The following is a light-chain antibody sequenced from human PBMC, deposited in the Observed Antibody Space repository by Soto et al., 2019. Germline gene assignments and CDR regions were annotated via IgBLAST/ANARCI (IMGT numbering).Light chain of an antibody. CDR3: QQTNSFPFT. V-gene: IGKV3-15*01. CDR2: GAS. CDR1: QSVNNN. Sequence: EIILTQSPASLSVSPGERATLSCRASQSVNNNLAWYQQKPGQAPRLLIYGASTRATGIPGRFRGSGSGTEFTLTITSLQSEDFATYYCQQTNSFPFTFGPGTKVDIK. J-gene: IGKJ3*01.